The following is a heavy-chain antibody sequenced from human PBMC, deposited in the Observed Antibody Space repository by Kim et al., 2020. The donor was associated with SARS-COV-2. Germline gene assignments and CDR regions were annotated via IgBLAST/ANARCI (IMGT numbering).Heavy chain of an antibody. V-gene: IGHV7-4-1*02. D-gene: IGHD3-10*01. CDR2: INTNTGNP. Sequence: ASVKVSCKASGYTFTSYAMNWVRQAPGQGLEWMGWINTNTGNPTYAQGFTGRFVFSLDTSVSTAYLQISSLKAEDTAVYYCARAVVRGPIPTNEEYYYYYYGMDVWGQGTTVTVSS. CDR1: GYTFTSYA. J-gene: IGHJ6*02. CDR3: ARAVVRGPIPTNEEYYYYYYGMDV.